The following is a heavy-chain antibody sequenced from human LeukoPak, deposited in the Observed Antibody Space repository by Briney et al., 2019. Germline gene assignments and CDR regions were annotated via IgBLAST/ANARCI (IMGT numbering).Heavy chain of an antibody. CDR2: ISGSGGST. J-gene: IGHJ2*01. D-gene: IGHD2-21*02. Sequence: GGSLRLSCAASGFTFSSIHAMSWVRQAPGKGLEWVSTISGSGGSTYYADSVKGRFTISRDNSNNTLFLQMNSLSADDTAVYFCAKGPRAGLRYWYFDLWGRGSLVTVFS. CDR3: AKGPRAGLRYWYFDL. CDR1: GFTFSSIHA. V-gene: IGHV3-23*01.